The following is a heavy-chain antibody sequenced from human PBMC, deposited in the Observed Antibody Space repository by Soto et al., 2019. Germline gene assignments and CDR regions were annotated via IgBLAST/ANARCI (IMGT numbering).Heavy chain of an antibody. D-gene: IGHD6-13*01. CDR2: ISYDGSNK. CDR3: ARDVAAAGHFDY. Sequence: SCKASGYTFTSYYMHCVRQAPGKGLEWVAVISYDGSNKYYADSVKGRFTISRDNSKNTLYLQMNSLRAEDTAVYYCARDVAAAGHFDYWGQGTLVTVSS. V-gene: IGHV3-33*05. CDR1: GYTFTSYY. J-gene: IGHJ4*02.